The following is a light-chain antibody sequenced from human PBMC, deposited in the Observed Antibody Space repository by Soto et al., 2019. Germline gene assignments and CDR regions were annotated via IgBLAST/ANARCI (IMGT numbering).Light chain of an antibody. CDR3: TSYTSSSTLV. J-gene: IGLJ1*01. CDR1: SSDVGGYNY. CDR2: DVS. V-gene: IGLV2-14*01. Sequence: QSVLTQPASVSGSPGQSITISCTGTSSDVGGYNYVSWYQQHPGKATKLMYYDVSNRPSGVSHLFSGSNASNTASLTISGLPDEDEADYYCTSYTSSSTLVFGTGTKLTVL.